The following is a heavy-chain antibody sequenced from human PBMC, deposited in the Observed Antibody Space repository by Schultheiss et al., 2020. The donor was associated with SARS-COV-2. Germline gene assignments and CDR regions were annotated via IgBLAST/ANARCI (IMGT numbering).Heavy chain of an antibody. Sequence: ASVKVSCKASGYTFTSYGISWVRQAPGQGLEWMGWISAYNGNTNYAQKLQGRVTMTTDTSTSTAYMELMSLRSDDTAVYYCARSDFWSGYEYYFDYWGQGTLVTVSS. J-gene: IGHJ4*02. V-gene: IGHV1-18*01. CDR2: ISAYNGNT. CDR3: ARSDFWSGYEYYFDY. D-gene: IGHD3-3*01. CDR1: GYTFTSYG.